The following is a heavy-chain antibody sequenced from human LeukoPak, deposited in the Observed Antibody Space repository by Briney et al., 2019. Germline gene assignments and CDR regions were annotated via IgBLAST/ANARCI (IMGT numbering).Heavy chain of an antibody. D-gene: IGHD4-17*01. J-gene: IGHJ4*02. CDR2: IRGGGETT. CDR3: ARDYADYVGYFFFDY. CDR1: GFTFNNYA. Sequence: PGGSLSLSCAASGFTFNNYAMNWVRQAPGRGREWVSSIRGGGETTYYADSAKGRFTISRDNSQNTLYLQMNSLRAEDTAVYYCARDYADYVGYFFFDYWGQGTLVTVSS. V-gene: IGHV3-23*01.